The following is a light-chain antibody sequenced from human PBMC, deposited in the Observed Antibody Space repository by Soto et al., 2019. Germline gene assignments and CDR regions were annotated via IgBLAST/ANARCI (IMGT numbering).Light chain of an antibody. Sequence: DIQMTQSPSTLSASVGDRVTITCRASQSISSWSAWYQQKPGKAPKVLIYDASSLDSGVPSRFSGSGSGTEFSLTISSLQHDDFATYYCQQYNSYSSFPFGKGTKLQIK. CDR2: DAS. V-gene: IGKV1-5*01. CDR1: QSISSW. CDR3: QQYNSYSSFP. J-gene: IGKJ2*01.